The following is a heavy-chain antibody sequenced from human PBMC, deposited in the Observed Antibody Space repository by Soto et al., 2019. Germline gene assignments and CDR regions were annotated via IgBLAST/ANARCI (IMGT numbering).Heavy chain of an antibody. D-gene: IGHD5-18*01. J-gene: IGHJ4*02. V-gene: IGHV4-59*01. CDR3: AGGGSSGYSYG. CDR1: GGSISSYY. CDR2: IYYSGST. Sequence: PSETLSLTCIVSGGSISSYYWSWIRQPPGKGLEWIGYIYYSGSTNYNPSLKSRVIISVDTSKNQFSLKLNSVPAADSAVYYCAGGGSSGYSYGWGQGTLVTVSS.